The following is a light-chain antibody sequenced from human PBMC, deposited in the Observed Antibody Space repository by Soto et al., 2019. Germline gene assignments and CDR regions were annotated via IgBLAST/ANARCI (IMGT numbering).Light chain of an antibody. CDR2: ASS. V-gene: IGKV1-39*01. Sequence: IQLTQSPSSLSASVGDRVTITCRASQSINNYLNWYQQKSGTAPKLLIYASSSLQSGVPSRFSGGGSGTDFTLTINSLRSEDSAIYYCQQYFEWPPMTFGQGTKVEI. CDR3: QQYFEWPPMT. CDR1: QSINNY. J-gene: IGKJ1*01.